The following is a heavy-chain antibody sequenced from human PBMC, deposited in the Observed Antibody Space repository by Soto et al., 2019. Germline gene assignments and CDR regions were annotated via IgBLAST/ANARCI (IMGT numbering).Heavy chain of an antibody. J-gene: IGHJ3*02. Sequence: ASVKVSCKVSGYTLPELSMHWVRQAPGKGLEWMGGFDPEDGETIYAQKFQGRVTMTEDTSTDTAYMELSSLRSEDTAVYYCATVSRIVGTLDAFDIWGQGTMVTVSS. CDR3: ATVSRIVGTLDAFDI. CDR1: GYTLPELS. CDR2: FDPEDGET. D-gene: IGHD1-26*01. V-gene: IGHV1-24*01.